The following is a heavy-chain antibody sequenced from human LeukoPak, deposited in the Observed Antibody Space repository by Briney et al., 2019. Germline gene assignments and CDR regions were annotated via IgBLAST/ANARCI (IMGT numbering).Heavy chain of an antibody. J-gene: IGHJ5*02. D-gene: IGHD6-13*01. Sequence: PGGSLRLSCAASGFTFDGYALHWVRQAPGKDLEWVSLISGDGHTTYYSDSVKGRFTISRDNSKNSLDLQMTSLRTEDTAIYYCTKEKADTSSPHEGFDPWGQGTLVIVSS. CDR1: GFTFDGYA. CDR2: ISGDGHTT. V-gene: IGHV3-43*02. CDR3: TKEKADTSSPHEGFDP.